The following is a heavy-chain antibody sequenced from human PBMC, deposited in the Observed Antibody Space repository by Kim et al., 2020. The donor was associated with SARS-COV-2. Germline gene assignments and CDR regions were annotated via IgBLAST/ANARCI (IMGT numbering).Heavy chain of an antibody. Sequence: GGSMRLSCAASGFTFSDYYMSWIRQAPGKGLEWVSYISSSSSYTNYADSVKGRFTIARDNAKNALYLQMNSLRAEGTAVYYCAIDFTPPCSSSWSKYQYYKGRDLWAQGTTLTVS. CDR2: ISSSSSYT. V-gene: IGHV3-11*05. CDR1: GFTFSDYY. D-gene: IGHD6-13*01. CDR3: AIDFTPPCSSSWSKYQYYKGRDL. J-gene: IGHJ6*02.